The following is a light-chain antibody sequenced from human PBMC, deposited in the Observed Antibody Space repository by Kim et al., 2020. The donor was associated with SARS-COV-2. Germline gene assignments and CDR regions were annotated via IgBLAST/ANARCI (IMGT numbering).Light chain of an antibody. V-gene: IGKV1-33*01. CDR1: QDISTH. Sequence: ATVGDRVTIPCKAGQDISTHLSWFQLKPGKAPKLLIYDASHLETGVPTRFSGSGSGTDYTFTISSLRPEDIATYYCQQYDDLPYTFGQGTKLEI. CDR2: DAS. J-gene: IGKJ2*01. CDR3: QQYDDLPYT.